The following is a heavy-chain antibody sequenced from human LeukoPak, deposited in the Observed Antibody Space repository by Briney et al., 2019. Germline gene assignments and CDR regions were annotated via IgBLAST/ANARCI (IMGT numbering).Heavy chain of an antibody. CDR3: ARVEGIAAAGTSFDY. CDR2: ISAYNGNT. Sequence: RASVKVSCKASGYTFTSYGISWVRQAPGQELEWMGWISAYNGNTNYAQKLQGRVTMTTDTSTSTAYMELRSLRSDDTAVYYCARVEGIAAAGTSFDYWGQGTLVTVSS. J-gene: IGHJ4*02. D-gene: IGHD6-13*01. V-gene: IGHV1-18*01. CDR1: GYTFTSYG.